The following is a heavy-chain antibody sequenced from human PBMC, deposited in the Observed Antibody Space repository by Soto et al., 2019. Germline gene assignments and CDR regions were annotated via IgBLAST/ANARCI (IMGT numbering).Heavy chain of an antibody. CDR2: INAGNGNT. CDR3: ARDPRSQLWTGYFDL. D-gene: IGHD5-18*01. J-gene: IGHJ2*01. Sequence: GASVKVSCKASGYTFTSYAMHWVRQAPGQRLEWMGWINAGNGNTKYSQKFQGRVTITRDTSASTAYMELSSLRSEDTAVYYCARDPRSQLWTGYFDLWGRGTLVTVSS. V-gene: IGHV1-3*01. CDR1: GYTFTSYA.